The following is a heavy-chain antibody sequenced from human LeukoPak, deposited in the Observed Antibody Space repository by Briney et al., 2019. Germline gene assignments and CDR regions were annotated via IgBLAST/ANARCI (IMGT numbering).Heavy chain of an antibody. Sequence: GGPLRLSCAASGFTFSSYWMHWGRQAPGKGLVWVSRINFDGSTTNYADSVKGRFTISRDNPKNTLYLQMNSLRAEDTAVYYCAGGLLGCSGGSCYPTDYWGQGTLVTVSS. J-gene: IGHJ4*02. CDR2: INFDGSTT. CDR1: GFTFSSYW. CDR3: AGGLLGCSGGSCYPTDY. V-gene: IGHV3-74*01. D-gene: IGHD2-15*01.